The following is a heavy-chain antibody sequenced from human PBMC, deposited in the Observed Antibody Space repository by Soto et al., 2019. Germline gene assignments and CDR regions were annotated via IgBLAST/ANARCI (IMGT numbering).Heavy chain of an antibody. CDR1: GFTFRTYW. CDR3: ARDGSASSYSYDYHGMDV. Sequence: EVQLVESGGGLVQPGGSLRLSCGASGFTFRTYWLSWVRQVPGKGLEWVANINQDGSEKNYVDSVQGRFTISRDNAKNSLYLQITSLRAEDTAIYYFARDGSASSYSYDYHGMDVWGQGTTVTVSS. V-gene: IGHV3-7*05. J-gene: IGHJ6*02. CDR2: INQDGSEK. D-gene: IGHD5-18*01.